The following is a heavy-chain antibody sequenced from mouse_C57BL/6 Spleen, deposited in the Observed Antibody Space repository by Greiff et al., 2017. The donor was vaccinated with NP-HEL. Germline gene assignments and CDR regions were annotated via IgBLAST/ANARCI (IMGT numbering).Heavy chain of an antibody. CDR2: ISYDGSN. CDR3: ARGDWPAWFAY. J-gene: IGHJ3*01. V-gene: IGHV3-6*01. D-gene: IGHD3-3*01. CDR1: GYSITSGYY. Sequence: ESGPGLVKPSQSLSLTCSVTGYSITSGYYWNWIRQFPGNKLEWMGYISYDGSNNYNPSLKNRISITRDTSKNQFFLTLNSVTTEDTATYYCARGDWPAWFAYWGQGTLVTVSA.